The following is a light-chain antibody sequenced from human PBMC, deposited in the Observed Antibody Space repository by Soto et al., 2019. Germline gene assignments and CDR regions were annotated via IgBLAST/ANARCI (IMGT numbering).Light chain of an antibody. CDR1: SSDIADYNY. Sequence: QSVLTQPPSASGSPGQSVTISCTGTSSDIADYNYVSWYQQHPGKAPKLMIYEVTKRPSGVPDRFSGSKSGNTASLTVSGLQAEDEADDYCSSYGGSNNLVFGGGTKLTVL. CDR3: SSYGGSNNLV. V-gene: IGLV2-8*01. J-gene: IGLJ3*02. CDR2: EVT.